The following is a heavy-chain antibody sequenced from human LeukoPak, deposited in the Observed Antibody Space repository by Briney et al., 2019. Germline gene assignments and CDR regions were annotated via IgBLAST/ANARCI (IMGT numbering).Heavy chain of an antibody. J-gene: IGHJ4*02. CDR3: ARESEYSSSSTFDY. D-gene: IGHD6-6*01. CDR2: IYYSGST. CDR1: GGSISSSSYY. V-gene: IGHV4-39*07. Sequence: SETLSLTCTVSGGSISSSSYYWGWIRQPPGKGLEWIGSIYYSGSTYYNPSLESRVTISVDTSKNQFSLKLSSVTAADTAVYYCARESEYSSSSTFDYWGQGTLVTVSS.